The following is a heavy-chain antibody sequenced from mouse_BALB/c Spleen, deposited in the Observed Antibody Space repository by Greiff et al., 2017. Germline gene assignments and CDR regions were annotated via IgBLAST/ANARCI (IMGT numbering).Heavy chain of an antibody. J-gene: IGHJ1*01. D-gene: IGHD1-1*01. Sequence: VQLKESGPELVKPGASVKISCKASGYTFTDYNMHWVKQSHGKSLEWIGYIYPYNGGTGYNQKFKSKATLTVDNSSSTAYMELRSLTSEDSAVYYCAIYYGSSHWYFDVWGAGTTVTVSS. V-gene: IGHV1S29*02. CDR1: GYTFTDYN. CDR2: IYPYNGGT. CDR3: AIYYGSSHWYFDV.